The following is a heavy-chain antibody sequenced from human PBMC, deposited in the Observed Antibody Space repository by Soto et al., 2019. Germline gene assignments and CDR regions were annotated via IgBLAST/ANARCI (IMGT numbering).Heavy chain of an antibody. D-gene: IGHD3-22*01. CDR1: GGSVTSGGHY. Sequence: QVQLQESGPGLVKPSETLSLTCTVSGGSVTSGGHYCSWIRQPPGKGLEWIGDIYYSGSTNYNPSLKSRVTISLDTSKNQFSLKMSSVTAADTAVYYCARDLLRYYDSSGYNYRWFDPWGQGTLVTVSS. J-gene: IGHJ5*02. CDR2: IYYSGST. V-gene: IGHV4-61*08. CDR3: ARDLLRYYDSSGYNYRWFDP.